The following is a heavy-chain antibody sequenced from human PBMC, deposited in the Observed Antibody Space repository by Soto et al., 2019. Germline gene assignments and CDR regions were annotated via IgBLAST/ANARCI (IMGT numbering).Heavy chain of an antibody. CDR2: ISAYNGDT. V-gene: IGHV1-18*01. J-gene: IGHJ4*02. Sequence: ASVKVSCKASGYTFTSYAISWVRQAPGQGLEWMGWISAYNGDTNYAQSLQGRVTMTTDTSTNTAYMELRSLSSDDTAVYYCARTYDLSGYPPFWYWGQGTLVTFSS. D-gene: IGHD3-22*01. CDR3: ARTYDLSGYPPFWY. CDR1: GYTFTSYA.